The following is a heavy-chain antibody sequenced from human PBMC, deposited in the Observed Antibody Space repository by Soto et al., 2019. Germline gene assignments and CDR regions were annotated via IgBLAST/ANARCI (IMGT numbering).Heavy chain of an antibody. D-gene: IGHD6-19*01. CDR3: ARGPVGQWLGPFDY. V-gene: IGHV4-61*01. CDR1: GGSVSSGSYY. J-gene: IGHJ4*02. CDR2: IYYSGST. Sequence: SETLSLTCTVSGGSVSSGSYYWSWIRQPPGKGLEWIGYIYYSGSTNYNPSLKSRVTISVDTSKNQFSLKLSSVTAADTAVYYCARGPVGQWLGPFDYWGQGTLVTVSS.